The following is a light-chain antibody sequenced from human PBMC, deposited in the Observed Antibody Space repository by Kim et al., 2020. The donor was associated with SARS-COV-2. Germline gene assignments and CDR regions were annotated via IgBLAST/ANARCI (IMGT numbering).Light chain of an antibody. CDR1: QSLVDNSGHNY. CDR2: LVS. J-gene: IGKJ5*01. V-gene: IGKV2-28*01. CDR3: MQTLLRAT. Sequence: DVVMTQSPLSLPVTPGEPASISCRSSQSLVDNSGHNYLHWYVQRPGQSPQLLIYLVSNRASGVPDRFSGSGSGTDFTLKSSRVEAEDVGIYYCMQTLLRATFGQGTRLEIK.